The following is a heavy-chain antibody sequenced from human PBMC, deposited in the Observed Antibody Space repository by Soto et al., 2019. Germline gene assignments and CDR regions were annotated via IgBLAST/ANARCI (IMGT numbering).Heavy chain of an antibody. J-gene: IGHJ3*02. Sequence: QVQLVESGGGVVQPGRSLRLACAASGFTFTNYAFTWVRQTPGKGLEWVAVVWYDGSHAFYADSVKGRFTISRDDSNNTLYLEMNSLRIEDTPVYWCAREGQGYSDYGYYAFDIWGQGAMVTVSS. CDR2: VWYDGSHA. D-gene: IGHD4-17*01. CDR1: GFTFTNYA. V-gene: IGHV3-33*01. CDR3: AREGQGYSDYGYYAFDI.